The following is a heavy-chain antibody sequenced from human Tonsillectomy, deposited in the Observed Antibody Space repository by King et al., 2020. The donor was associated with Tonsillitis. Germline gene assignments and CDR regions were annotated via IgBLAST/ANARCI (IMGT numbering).Heavy chain of an antibody. CDR3: ARAAVAGTFDY. D-gene: IGHD6-19*01. CDR1: GFTFSSYW. Sequence: VQLVESGGGLVQPGGSLRLSCAASGFTFSSYWMHWVRQSPGKGLVWVSRINSDGSSTSYGDSVKGRFTISRDNAKKTLYLQMNSLRAEDTAVYYCARAAVAGTFDYWGQGTLVTVSS. V-gene: IGHV3-74*01. CDR2: INSDGSST. J-gene: IGHJ4*02.